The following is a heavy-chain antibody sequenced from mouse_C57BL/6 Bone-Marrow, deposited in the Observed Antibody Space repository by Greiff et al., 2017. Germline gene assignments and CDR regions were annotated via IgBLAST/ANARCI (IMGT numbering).Heavy chain of an antibody. CDR2: IFPGSGST. CDR1: GYTFTDYY. J-gene: IGHJ3*01. D-gene: IGHD2-4*01. Sequence: QVQLKESGPELVKPGASVKISCKASGYTFTDYYINWVKQRPGQGLEWIGWIFPGSGSTYYNEKFKGKATLTVDKSSSTAYMLLSSLTSEDSAVYFCARRRDYDYDTWFAYWGQGTLVTVSA. CDR3: ARRRDYDYDTWFAY. V-gene: IGHV1-75*01.